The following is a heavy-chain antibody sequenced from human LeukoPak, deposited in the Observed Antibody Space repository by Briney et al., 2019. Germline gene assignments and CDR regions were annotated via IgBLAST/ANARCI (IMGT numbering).Heavy chain of an antibody. D-gene: IGHD6-13*01. CDR3: ARQDVATSGNYFDY. CDR2: INPSGGGT. CDR1: GYIFTNYH. Sequence: ASVKVSCKASGYIFTNYHIHWVRQAPGQGLEWMGMINPSGGGTGYAQKFQGRVTMTRDTSTSTVYMELSSLGSDDTAVYYCARQDVATSGNYFDYWGQGTLVTVSS. J-gene: IGHJ4*02. V-gene: IGHV1-46*01.